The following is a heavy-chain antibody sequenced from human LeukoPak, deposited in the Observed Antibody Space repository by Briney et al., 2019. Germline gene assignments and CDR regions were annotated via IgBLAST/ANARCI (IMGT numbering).Heavy chain of an antibody. V-gene: IGHV3-23*01. CDR1: GFTFSSYA. D-gene: IGHD6-13*01. CDR3: ASHILGYSSSWLHY. Sequence: PGGSLRLSCAASGFTFSSYAMSWVRQAPGKGLEWVSAISGSGGSTYYADSVKGRFTISRDNSKNTLYLQMNSLRAEDTAVYYCASHILGYSSSWLHYWGQGTLVTVSS. J-gene: IGHJ4*02. CDR2: ISGSGGST.